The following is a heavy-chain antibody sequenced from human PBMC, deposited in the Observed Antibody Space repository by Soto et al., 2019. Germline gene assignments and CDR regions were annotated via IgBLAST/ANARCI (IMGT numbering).Heavy chain of an antibody. J-gene: IGHJ5*02. D-gene: IGHD2-8*02. CDR1: GITFTNAW. CDR3: TTDGGVSAYPLFWA. CDR2: LKSRRAGGTS. V-gene: IGHV3-15*01. Sequence: EVQLVESGGGLVKPGGSLRLSCAASGITFTNAWMGWVRQAPGKGLEWIGRLKSRRAGGTSDYAALVKGRFSISKDESKNTLYLQMNSLKTEDTAVYYCTTDGGVSAYPLFWAWGQGTLVTVSS.